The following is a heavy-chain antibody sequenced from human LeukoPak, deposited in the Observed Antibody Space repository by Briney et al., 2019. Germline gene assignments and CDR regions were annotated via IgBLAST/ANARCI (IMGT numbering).Heavy chain of an antibody. Sequence: GGCLSLSCGASGFTFSSYGMHWVRQATGKGLEWVAFIWHDGSNNYYADSVKGRFTISRDNSKNTLYLQMNSLRAEDTAVYYCAKDDYYDSSGYYWSEAFDIWGQGTMVTVSS. J-gene: IGHJ3*02. CDR3: AKDDYYDSSGYYWSEAFDI. D-gene: IGHD3-22*01. V-gene: IGHV3-30*02. CDR1: GFTFSSYG. CDR2: IWHDGSNN.